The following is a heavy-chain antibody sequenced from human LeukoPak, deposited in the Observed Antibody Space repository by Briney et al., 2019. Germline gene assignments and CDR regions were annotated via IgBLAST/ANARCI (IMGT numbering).Heavy chain of an antibody. J-gene: IGHJ6*02. CDR1: GFTVSSNY. CDR3: ARDKGDSGPGSGYGMGV. CDR2: IYSGGST. V-gene: IGHV3-53*01. Sequence: PGGSLRLSCAASGFTVSSNYMSWVRQAPGKGLEWVSVIYSGGSTYYPDSVKGRFTISRDNSKNTLYLQMNSLRAEDTAVYYCARDKGDSGPGSGYGMGVWGQGTKVTVSS. D-gene: IGHD6-19*01.